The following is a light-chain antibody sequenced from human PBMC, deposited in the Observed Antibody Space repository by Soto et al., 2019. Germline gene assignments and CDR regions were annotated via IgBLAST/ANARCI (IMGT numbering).Light chain of an antibody. Sequence: QMTQSPSSLSASVGDRVTITCRASQGIGNDLGWYQQKSGKAPKLLIYAASNLQSGVPSRFSGSGSGTDFTLTISGLQPEDVATYYCLQDNNYPLTFGGGTKVDIK. V-gene: IGKV1-6*01. CDR3: LQDNNYPLT. J-gene: IGKJ4*01. CDR2: AAS. CDR1: QGIGND.